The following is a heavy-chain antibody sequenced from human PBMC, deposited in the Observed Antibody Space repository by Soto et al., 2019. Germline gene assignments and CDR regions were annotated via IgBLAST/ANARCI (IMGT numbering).Heavy chain of an antibody. D-gene: IGHD3-10*01. CDR2: IYYSGST. Sequence: QLQLQESGPGLVKPSETLSLTCTVSGGSISSSSYYWGWIRQPPGKGLEWIGSIYYSGSTYYNPSLKSRVTISVDTSKNQFSLKLSSVTAADTAVYYCASRRDNFGELFDYWGQGTLVTVSS. CDR3: ASRRDNFGELFDY. CDR1: GGSISSSSYY. J-gene: IGHJ4*02. V-gene: IGHV4-39*01.